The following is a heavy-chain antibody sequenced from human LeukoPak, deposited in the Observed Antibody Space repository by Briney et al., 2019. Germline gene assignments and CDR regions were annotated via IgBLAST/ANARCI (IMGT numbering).Heavy chain of an antibody. CDR3: AGTYSNYGLAQNFDY. J-gene: IGHJ4*02. CDR2: MYYSGST. CDR1: GGSISSSSYY. D-gene: IGHD4-11*01. Sequence: PSETLSLTCTVSGGSISSSSYYWGWIRQPPGKGLEWIGSMYYSGSTYYNPSLKSRVTISVDTSKNQFSLKLSSVTAADTAVYYCAGTYSNYGLAQNFDYWGQGTLVTVSS. V-gene: IGHV4-39*07.